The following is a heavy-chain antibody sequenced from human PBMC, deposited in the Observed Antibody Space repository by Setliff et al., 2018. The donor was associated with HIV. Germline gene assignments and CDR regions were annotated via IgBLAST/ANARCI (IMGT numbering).Heavy chain of an antibody. CDR3: ARHRVDTSMLVVKSPGAFDL. D-gene: IGHD3-22*01. Sequence: GESLKISCRGFGYSFGDYWIGWVRQKPGQVLEWMGIIFPSDSDTRVNPSFQGQVTISADRSTYGAFLQWRSLKASDTGMYFCARHRVDTSMLVVKSPGAFDLWGQGTLVTVSS. CDR1: GYSFGDYW. CDR2: IFPSDSDT. V-gene: IGHV5-51*01. J-gene: IGHJ3*01.